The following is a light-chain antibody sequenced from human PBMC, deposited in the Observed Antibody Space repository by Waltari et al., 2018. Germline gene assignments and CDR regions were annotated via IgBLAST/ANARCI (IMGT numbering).Light chain of an antibody. V-gene: IGKV1-5*03. CDR2: KAS. J-gene: IGKJ1*01. Sequence: DIQMTQSPSTLSASVGDRVTITCRASQSINAWLAWYQQKPGKAPKLLIYKASNLESGVPSRFSGSGSGTEFTLTISSLQPGDFETYYCQQYYNYWTFGQGTKVEIK. CDR3: QQYYNYWT. CDR1: QSINAW.